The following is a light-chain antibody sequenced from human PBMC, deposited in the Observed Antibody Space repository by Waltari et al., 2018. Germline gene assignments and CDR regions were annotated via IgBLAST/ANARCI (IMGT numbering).Light chain of an antibody. J-gene: IGKJ1*01. CDR2: GAS. Sequence: EIVMTQSPATLSVSLGERATLSCRASQSVSSYLAWYQQKPGQALRLLIYGASTRATGIPARFSGSGSGTEFTLTISSLQSEDFAVYYCEQYNNWPPWTFGQGTKVEIK. V-gene: IGKV3D-15*01. CDR1: QSVSSY. CDR3: EQYNNWPPWT.